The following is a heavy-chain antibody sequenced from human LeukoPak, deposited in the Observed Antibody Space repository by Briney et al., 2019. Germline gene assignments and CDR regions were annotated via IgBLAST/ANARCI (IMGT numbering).Heavy chain of an antibody. D-gene: IGHD3-10*01. J-gene: IGHJ4*02. CDR2: ISNSSSYI. CDR3: ASSHYGSGTYRPFDY. CDR1: GFTFSRYS. V-gene: IGHV3-21*01. Sequence: GVSLRLSCAGSGFTFSRYSMNWVRQAPGKGLEGVSSISNSSSYIYYADSVKGRFTISRDNGKNSLYLRMNSLRADDTAVYYCASSHYGSGTYRPFDYWGQGTLVTVSS.